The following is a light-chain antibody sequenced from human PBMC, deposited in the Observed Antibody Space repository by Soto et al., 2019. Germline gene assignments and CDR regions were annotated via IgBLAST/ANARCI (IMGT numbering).Light chain of an antibody. V-gene: IGKV3-20*01. CDR1: QSISNNY. Sequence: EIVLTQSPGTLSLSAGERATLSCRASQSISNNYLAWYQQKPGQAPRVLIYGASHRATGTPGRFSGSGSGTDFTLTISRLEPEDSAVYYCQQYGSSPRYTFGQGTKLEIK. CDR2: GAS. CDR3: QQYGSSPRYT. J-gene: IGKJ2*01.